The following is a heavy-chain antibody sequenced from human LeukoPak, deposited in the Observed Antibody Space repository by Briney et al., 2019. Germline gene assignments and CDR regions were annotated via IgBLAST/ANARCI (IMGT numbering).Heavy chain of an antibody. CDR3: ARDLYSRNYHYYYYGMDV. D-gene: IGHD1-7*01. CDR2: IIPIFGTA. V-gene: IGHV1-69*13. Sequence: ASVKVSCKASGGTFSSHAISWVRQAPGQGLEWMGGIIPIFGTANYAQKFQGRVTITADESTSTAYMELSSLRSEDTAVYYCARDLYSRNYHYYYYGMDVWGQGTTVTVSS. J-gene: IGHJ6*02. CDR1: GGTFSSHA.